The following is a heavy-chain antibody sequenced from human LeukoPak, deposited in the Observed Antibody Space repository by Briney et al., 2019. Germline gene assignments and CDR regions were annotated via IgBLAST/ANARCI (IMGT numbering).Heavy chain of an antibody. J-gene: IGHJ4*02. D-gene: IGHD6-6*01. V-gene: IGHV4-59*11. Sequence: SETLSLTCTVSGGSISRHYWSWIRQPPGKGLEWIGYIYYSGSTNYNPSLKRRVTISVDTSKNQFSLKLSSVTAADTAVYYCARGESIAACFDYWGQGTLVTVSS. CDR1: GGSISRHY. CDR2: IYYSGST. CDR3: ARGESIAACFDY.